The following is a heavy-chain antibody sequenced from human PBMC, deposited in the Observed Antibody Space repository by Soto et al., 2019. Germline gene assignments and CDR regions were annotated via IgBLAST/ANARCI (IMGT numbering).Heavy chain of an antibody. J-gene: IGHJ4*02. CDR2: IYHSGST. D-gene: IGHD6-13*01. Sequence: TLCLTCTVSGGSVSNGAYYWSWIRQHPGKGLEWIGYIYHSGSTYYNPSLKSRVTISVDTSKNQFFLKLSSMTAADTAVYYCARIKGGAAGYFDYWGQGTLVIVAS. CDR1: GGSVSNGAYY. V-gene: IGHV4-31*03. CDR3: ARIKGGAAGYFDY.